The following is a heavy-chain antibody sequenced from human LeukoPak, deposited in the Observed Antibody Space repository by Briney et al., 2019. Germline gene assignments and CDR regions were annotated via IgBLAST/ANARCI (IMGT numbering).Heavy chain of an antibody. CDR2: IYYSGST. CDR3: ARDAADPNIGYMWFDP. Sequence: PSETLSLTCTVSGHSISSGYYWSWIRQPPGKGLEWIGYIYYSGSTNYNPSLKSRVTMSVDTSKNQFSLKLSSVTAADTAVYYCARDAADPNIGYMWFDPWGQGTLVTVSS. V-gene: IGHV4-61*01. D-gene: IGHD2/OR15-2a*01. J-gene: IGHJ5*02. CDR1: GHSISSGYY.